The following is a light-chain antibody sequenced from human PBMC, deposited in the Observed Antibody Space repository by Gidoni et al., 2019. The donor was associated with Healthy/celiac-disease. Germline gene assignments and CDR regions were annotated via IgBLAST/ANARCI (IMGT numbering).Light chain of an antibody. CDR1: KLGDKY. CDR3: QAWDSSTVV. V-gene: IGLV3-1*01. CDR2: QDS. Sequence: SYGLTQPPPFPVSPGQTASITCSGDKLGDKYACWYQQKPGQSPVLVIYQDSKRPSGIPERFSGSNSGNTATLTISGTQAMDEADYYCQAWDSSTVVFGGGTKLTVL. J-gene: IGLJ2*01.